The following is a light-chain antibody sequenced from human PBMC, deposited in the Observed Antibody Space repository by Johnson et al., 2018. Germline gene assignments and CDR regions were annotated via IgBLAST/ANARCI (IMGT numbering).Light chain of an antibody. V-gene: IGLV1-51*02. CDR3: GTWDSSLSAGNV. CDR2: ENN. Sequence: QSVLTQPPSVSAAPGQKVTISCSGSSSNIGNNYVSWYQQLPGTAPKLLIYENNKRPSGIPDRFSGSKSGPSATLGIPGLQPGAEADYYCGTWDSSLSAGNVFGTGTKVTVL. CDR1: SSNIGNNY. J-gene: IGLJ1*01.